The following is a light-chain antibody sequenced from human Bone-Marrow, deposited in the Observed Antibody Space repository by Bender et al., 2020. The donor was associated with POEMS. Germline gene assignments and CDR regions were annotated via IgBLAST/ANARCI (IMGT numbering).Light chain of an antibody. CDR2: ADY. J-gene: IGLJ3*02. V-gene: IGLV1-44*01. CDR1: SIGRNA. CDR3: STWDDRLNAWL. Sequence: QSVLTQPPSASGTPGQRVTISCSGGSIGRNAINWYQQLPGTAPRLVIYADYWRPSGVPNRFSASKSGSSASLAISGLQSEDAADYYCSTWDDRLNAWLFGGGTKLTVL.